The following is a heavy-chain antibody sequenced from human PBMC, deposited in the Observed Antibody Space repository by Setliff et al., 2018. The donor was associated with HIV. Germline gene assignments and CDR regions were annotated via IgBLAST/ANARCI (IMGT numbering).Heavy chain of an antibody. CDR3: ARLDWFSKNFDF. CDR2: AYHRGNT. J-gene: IGHJ4*02. CDR1: GVSTSNNNYW. Sequence: SETLSLTCAVSGVSTSNNNYWWSWVRQPPGKGLEWIGEAYHRGNTNYNPSLRSRVTMSVDKSLNQVSLKLSSVTAADTAVYFCARLDWFSKNFDFWGQGTLVTVSS. V-gene: IGHV4-4*02. D-gene: IGHD3-3*01.